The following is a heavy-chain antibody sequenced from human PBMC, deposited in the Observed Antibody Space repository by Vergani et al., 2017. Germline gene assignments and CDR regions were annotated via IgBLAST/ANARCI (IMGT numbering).Heavy chain of an antibody. J-gene: IGHJ4*02. D-gene: IGHD3-22*01. CDR1: GFTFINAW. V-gene: IGHV3-23*04. CDR3: ARLSYDTTPYLQGGYDC. CDR2: ISARYPST. Sequence: EVQLVESGGGLVKPGGSLRLSCAASGFTFINAWMTWVRQAPEKGLEWVSAISARYPSTYYADSVKGRFTISRDNSKNMLYLQMNSLRAEDTAVYYCARLSYDTTPYLQGGYDCWGQGTLVSVSS.